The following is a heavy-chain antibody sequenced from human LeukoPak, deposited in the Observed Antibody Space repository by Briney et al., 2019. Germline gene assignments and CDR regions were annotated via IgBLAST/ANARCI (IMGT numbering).Heavy chain of an antibody. CDR2: ISAYNGNT. CDR1: GYTFTSYG. V-gene: IGHV1-18*01. Sequence: ASVKVSCKASGYTFTSYGISWVRQAPGQGLEWMGWISAYNGNTNYAQKVQGRVTMTTDTSTNTAYMELRSLRSDDTAVYYCARDFGYDGSGRYFEYWGQGTLVTVSS. CDR3: ARDFGYDGSGRYFEY. J-gene: IGHJ4*02. D-gene: IGHD3-10*01.